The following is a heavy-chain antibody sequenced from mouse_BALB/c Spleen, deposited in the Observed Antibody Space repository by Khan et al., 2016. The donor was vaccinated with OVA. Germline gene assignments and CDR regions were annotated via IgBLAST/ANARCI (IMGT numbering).Heavy chain of an antibody. CDR2: INPSTGYS. CDR1: GYTFTGYW. V-gene: IGHV1-7*01. D-gene: IGHD1-1*01. J-gene: IGHJ3*01. Sequence: QVQLQQSGAELAKPGASVKMSCKASGYTFTGYWMHWVKQRPGQGLEWIGYINPSTGYSEYNQKFKDKATLTADKSSSTAYMQLSSLTSDDSAVSYCANRGSSSAWFAYWGQGTLVTVSA. CDR3: ANRGSSSAWFAY.